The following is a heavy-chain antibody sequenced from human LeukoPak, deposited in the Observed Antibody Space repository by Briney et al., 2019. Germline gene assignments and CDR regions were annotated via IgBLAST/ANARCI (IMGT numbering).Heavy chain of an antibody. CDR1: GGSISSGSYY. V-gene: IGHV4-61*02. CDR2: IYTSGST. CDR3: ARAYYYDTGMDV. J-gene: IGHJ6*02. Sequence: PSETLSLTCTVSGGSISSGSYYWSWIRQPAGKGLEWIGRIYTSGSTNYNPSLKSRATISVDTSKNQFSLKLSSVTAADTAVYYCARAYYYDTGMDVWGQGTTVTVSS. D-gene: IGHD3-22*01.